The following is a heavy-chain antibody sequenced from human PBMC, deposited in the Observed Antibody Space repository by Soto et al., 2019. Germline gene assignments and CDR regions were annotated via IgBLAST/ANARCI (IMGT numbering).Heavy chain of an antibody. V-gene: IGHV1-69*02. CDR2: IIPILGIA. D-gene: IGHD5-12*01. J-gene: IGHJ3*02. CDR3: STLRIDVVATSDGFDI. CDR1: GGTFSSYT. Sequence: QVQLVQSGAEVKKPGSSVKVSCKASGGTFSSYTISWVRQAPGQGLEWMGRIIPILGIANYAQKFQGRVTITADKXPXXVYNELCSLRSENTAAQSCSTLRIDVVATSDGFDIWGQGTMVTVSS.